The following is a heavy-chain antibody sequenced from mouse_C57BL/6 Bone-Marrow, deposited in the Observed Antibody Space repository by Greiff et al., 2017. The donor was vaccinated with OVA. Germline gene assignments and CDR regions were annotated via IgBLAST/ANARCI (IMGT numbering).Heavy chain of an antibody. J-gene: IGHJ3*01. CDR3: ARFRSSGYVAWFAY. CDR2: INPGSGGT. D-gene: IGHD3-2*02. V-gene: IGHV1-54*01. Sequence: VHLVESGAELVRPGTSVKVSCKASGYAFTNYLIEWVKQRPGQGLEWIGVINPGSGGTNYNEKFKGKATLTADKSSSTAYMQLSSLTSEDSAVYFCARFRSSGYVAWFAYWGQGTLVTVSA. CDR1: GYAFTNYL.